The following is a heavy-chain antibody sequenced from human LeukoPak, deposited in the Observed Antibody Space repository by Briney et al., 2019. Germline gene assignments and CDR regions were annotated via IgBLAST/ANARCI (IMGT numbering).Heavy chain of an antibody. CDR1: GGSISSSSYY. CDR2: IYYSGST. CDR3: ARWGNSGYDYWDAFDI. D-gene: IGHD5-12*01. V-gene: IGHV4-39*01. J-gene: IGHJ3*02. Sequence: SETLSLTCTVSGGSISSSSYYWGWIRQPPGKGLEWIGSIYYSGSTYYNPSLKSRVTISVDTSKNQFSLKLSSVTAADTAVYYCARWGNSGYDYWDAFDIWGQGTMVTVSS.